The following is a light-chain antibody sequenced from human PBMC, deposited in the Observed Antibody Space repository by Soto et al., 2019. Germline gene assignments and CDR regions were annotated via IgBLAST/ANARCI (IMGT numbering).Light chain of an antibody. V-gene: IGKV1-5*01. CDR3: QQYNSYSPIT. CDR2: AAS. J-gene: IGKJ5*01. CDR1: QSISTY. Sequence: DIQMTQSPSSLSASLGDRVTITCRASQSISTYLNWYQQKPGKAPKLLIYAASSLQSGVPSRFSGSGSGTEFTLTMSSLQPDDFATYYCQQYNSYSPITFGQGTRLEI.